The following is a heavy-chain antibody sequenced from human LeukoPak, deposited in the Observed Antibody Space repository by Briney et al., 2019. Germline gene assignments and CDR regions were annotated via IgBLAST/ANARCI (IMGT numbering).Heavy chain of an antibody. CDR3: ARGMAAAETRARNYYMDV. Sequence: KSSENLSLTCSVSGDSIRSFFWSWIRQPPGKGLYYTGSTNYNPSLKSRVAISVDTSKNQFSLNLTSVTAADTAVYYCARGMAAAETRARNYYMDVWGEGTTVTVSS. V-gene: IGHV4-59*01. J-gene: IGHJ6*03. D-gene: IGHD6-13*01. CDR1: GDSIRSFF. CDR2: YYTGST.